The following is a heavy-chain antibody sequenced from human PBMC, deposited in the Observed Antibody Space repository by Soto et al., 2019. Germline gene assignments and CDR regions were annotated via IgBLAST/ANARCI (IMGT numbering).Heavy chain of an antibody. Sequence: SVKVSCKASGGTFSSYTISWVRQAPGQGLEWMGRIIPILGIANYAQKFQGRVTITADKSTSTAYMELSSLRSEDTAVYYCARDRYCSSTSCSTFYYYYYMDVWGKGTTVTVSS. D-gene: IGHD2-2*01. CDR3: ARDRYCSSTSCSTFYYYYYMDV. CDR2: IIPILGIA. CDR1: GGTFSSYT. J-gene: IGHJ6*03. V-gene: IGHV1-69*04.